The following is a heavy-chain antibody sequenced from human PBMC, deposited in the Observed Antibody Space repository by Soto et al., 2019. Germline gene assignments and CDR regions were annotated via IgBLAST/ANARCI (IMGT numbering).Heavy chain of an antibody. CDR3: ARDSSSGWYVFDY. V-gene: IGHV4-31*03. D-gene: IGHD6-19*01. J-gene: IGHJ4*02. CDR2: IYYSGST. Sequence: QVQLQESGPGLVKPSQTLSLTCTVSGGSISNGGYYWSWIRQHPGKGLEWIGYIYYSGSTYYNPSLKSRVTISVDTSKNQFSLKLSSVTAADTAVYYCARDSSSGWYVFDYWGQGTLVTVSS. CDR1: GGSISNGGYY.